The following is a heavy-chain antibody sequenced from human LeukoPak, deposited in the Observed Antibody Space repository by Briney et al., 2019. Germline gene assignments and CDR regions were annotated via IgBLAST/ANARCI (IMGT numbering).Heavy chain of an antibody. CDR1: GGSISSYY. CDR2: IYYSGST. J-gene: IGHJ3*02. CDR3: ARPGYSYGERGAFDI. Sequence: PSETLSLTCTVSGGSISSYYWSWIRQPPGKGLEWIGYIYYSGSTNYNPSLKSRVTISVDTSKNQFSLKLSSVTSADTAVYYCARPGYSYGERGAFDIWRQGTMVTVSS. V-gene: IGHV4-59*01. D-gene: IGHD5-18*01.